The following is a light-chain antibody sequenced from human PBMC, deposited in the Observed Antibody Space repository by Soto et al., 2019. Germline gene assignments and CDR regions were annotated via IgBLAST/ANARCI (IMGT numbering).Light chain of an antibody. V-gene: IGLV2-8*01. CDR3: SSYAGSNNLV. CDR1: SSDVGGYNY. J-gene: IGLJ1*01. Sequence: QSALTQPPSASGSPGQSVTISCTGTSSDVGGYNYVSWYQQHPGKAPKLMIYEVSKRPSGVPDRFSGSKSGNTASLTVSGLQAEYEAEYYCSSYAGSNNLVFGTGTKLTVL. CDR2: EVS.